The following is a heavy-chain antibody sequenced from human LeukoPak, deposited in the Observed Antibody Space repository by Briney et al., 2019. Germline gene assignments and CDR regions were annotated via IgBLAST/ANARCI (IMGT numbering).Heavy chain of an antibody. J-gene: IGHJ5*02. CDR1: GGSVSGYY. V-gene: IGHV4-59*08. Sequence: SETQSLTCTVSGGSVSGYYWSWIRQPPGRGLEWIGYIYYSGSTIYNPSLKSRVTISVDTSKNQFSLKLTSVTAADTAFYYCARVGYSSGWYFHDHWGQGTLVTVSS. CDR3: ARVGYSSGWYFHDH. CDR2: IYYSGST. D-gene: IGHD6-19*01.